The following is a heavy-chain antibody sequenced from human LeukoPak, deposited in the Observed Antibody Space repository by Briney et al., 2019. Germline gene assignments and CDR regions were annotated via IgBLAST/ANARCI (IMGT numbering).Heavy chain of an antibody. CDR3: ARCGYSSSSEGYYYYGMDV. Sequence: PGRSLRLSCAASGFTFSSYGMHWVRQAPGKGLEWVAVIWYDGSNKYYADSVKGRFTISRDNSKNTLYLQMNSLRAEDTAVYYCARCGYSSSSEGYYYYGMDVWGQGTTVTVSS. D-gene: IGHD6-13*01. J-gene: IGHJ6*02. CDR2: IWYDGSNK. V-gene: IGHV3-33*08. CDR1: GFTFSSYG.